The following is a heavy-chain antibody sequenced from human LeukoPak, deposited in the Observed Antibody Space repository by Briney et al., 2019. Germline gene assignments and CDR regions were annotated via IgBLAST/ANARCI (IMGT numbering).Heavy chain of an antibody. Sequence: PSQTLSLTCTVSGGSISSGSYYWSWIRQPAGKGLEWIGRIYTSGSTNYNPSLKSRVTISVDTSKNQFSLKLSSVTAADTAVYYCARVEPETGYSYEGAFDYWGQGTLVTVSS. J-gene: IGHJ4*02. D-gene: IGHD5-18*01. CDR2: IYTSGST. V-gene: IGHV4-61*02. CDR3: ARVEPETGYSYEGAFDY. CDR1: GGSISSGSYY.